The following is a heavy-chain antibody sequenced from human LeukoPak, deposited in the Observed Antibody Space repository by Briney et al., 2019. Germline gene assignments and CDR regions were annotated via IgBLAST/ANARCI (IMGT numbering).Heavy chain of an antibody. J-gene: IGHJ4*02. CDR3: ARVGLTMVRGVIPPPYYFDY. Sequence: SETLSLTCTVSGGSISNYYWNWIRQPPGKGLEWIGFIYSSGTTNYNPSLKSRLSFSIDTSKNQFSLKLTSMTAADTAVYYCARVGLTMVRGVIPPPYYFDYWGQGTLVTVSS. V-gene: IGHV4-59*01. CDR2: IYSSGTT. CDR1: GGSISNYY. D-gene: IGHD3-10*01.